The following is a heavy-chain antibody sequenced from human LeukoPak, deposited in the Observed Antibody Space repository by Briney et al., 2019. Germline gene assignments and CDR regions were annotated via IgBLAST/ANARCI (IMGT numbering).Heavy chain of an antibody. D-gene: IGHD3-22*01. CDR3: AKSDYDTRSYYLDY. CDR1: GFTFSSYA. CDR2: ISGSGGST. Sequence: GGSLRLSCAASGFTFSSYAMTWVRQAPGKGLEWVSGISGSGGSTYYANSVKGRFTISRDNSKNTLYLQMNSLRAEDTAVYYCAKSDYDTRSYYLDYWGQGTLVTVSS. V-gene: IGHV3-23*01. J-gene: IGHJ4*02.